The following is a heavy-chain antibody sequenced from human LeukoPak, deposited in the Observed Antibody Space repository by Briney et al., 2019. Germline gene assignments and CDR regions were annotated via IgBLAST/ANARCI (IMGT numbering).Heavy chain of an antibody. J-gene: IGHJ4*02. CDR2: ISGNGVTT. V-gene: IGHV3-23*01. CDR3: AKDGDNPQRDFES. CDR1: GFTFEYYT. D-gene: IGHD7-27*01. Sequence: PGGSLRLSCLASGFTFEYYTMFWVRQAPGKGLEWVSSISGNGVTTHYADSVEGRFTVSRDNSQNTFYLQMNSLRAGDTAVYCAKDGDNPQRDFESWGQGTLVTVSS.